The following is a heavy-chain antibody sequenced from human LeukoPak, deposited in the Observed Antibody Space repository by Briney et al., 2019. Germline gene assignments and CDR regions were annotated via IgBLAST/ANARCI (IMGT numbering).Heavy chain of an antibody. D-gene: IGHD6-13*01. CDR3: AGLGLIAAAGTIDYYYYMDV. CDR2: IYTSGST. Sequence: SETLSLTCTVSGGSISSYYWSWIRQPAGKGLEWIGRIYTSGSTNYNPSLKSRVTMSVDTSKNQFSLKLSSVTAADTAVYYCAGLGLIAAAGTIDYYYYMDVWGKGTTVTVSS. J-gene: IGHJ6*03. CDR1: GGSISSYY. V-gene: IGHV4-4*07.